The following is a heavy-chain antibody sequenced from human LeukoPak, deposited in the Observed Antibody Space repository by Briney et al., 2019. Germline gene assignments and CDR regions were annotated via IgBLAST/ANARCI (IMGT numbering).Heavy chain of an antibody. CDR2: INPSGGST. J-gene: IGHJ4*02. CDR3: ARDPEANWAFFDY. Sequence: ASVKVSCKASGYTFTSYYMHWVRQAPGQGLEWMGIINPSGGSTSYAQKFQGRVTMTRDTSTSTVYMELSSVRSEDTAFYYCARDPEANWAFFDYWGQGTLVTVSS. V-gene: IGHV1-46*01. D-gene: IGHD7-27*01. CDR1: GYTFTSYY.